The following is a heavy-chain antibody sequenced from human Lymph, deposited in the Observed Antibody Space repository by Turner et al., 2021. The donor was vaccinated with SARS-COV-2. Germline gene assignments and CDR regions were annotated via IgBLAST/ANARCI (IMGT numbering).Heavy chain of an antibody. D-gene: IGHD3-10*01. CDR2: ISYDGSDK. CDR1: GFSFSSYA. Sequence: QVQLVESGGGVVQPGRSLRLSCAASGFSFSSYALYWVRHAPGKGLEWVAVISYDGSDKYYADSVKGRFTILRDNSKNTLHLQMNSLRAEDTAVYYCARGDYYGSGSYPGKTFDYWGQGTLVTVSS. J-gene: IGHJ4*02. V-gene: IGHV3-30-3*01. CDR3: ARGDYYGSGSYPGKTFDY.